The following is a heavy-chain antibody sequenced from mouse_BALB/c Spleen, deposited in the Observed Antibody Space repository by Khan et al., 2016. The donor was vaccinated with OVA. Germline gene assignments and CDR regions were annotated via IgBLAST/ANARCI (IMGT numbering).Heavy chain of an antibody. Sequence: QVQLKESGAELARPGASVKMSCKASGYTFTSYTIHWIKKRPGQGLEWIGYINPSNGYTNYNQKFKDKATLTTDKSSTTAYLQLSSLTSDDSAVYNGVKDGACHRNDGGFAYWGQGTLVTVSA. V-gene: IGHV1-4*01. D-gene: IGHD2-14*01. CDR2: INPSNGYT. CDR3: VKDGACHRNDGGFAY. J-gene: IGHJ3*01. CDR1: GYTFTSYT.